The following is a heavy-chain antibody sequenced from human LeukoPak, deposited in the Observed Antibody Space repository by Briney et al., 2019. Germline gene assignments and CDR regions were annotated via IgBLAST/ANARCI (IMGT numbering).Heavy chain of an antibody. CDR2: ISSNTSYI. D-gene: IGHD2-21*02. J-gene: IGHJ1*01. CDR1: GFTFSSYN. V-gene: IGHV3-21*01. CDR3: TSWGDTTAEYFQR. Sequence: GGSLRLSCAASGFTFSSYNMNWVRQAPGKGLEWVSSISSNTSYIYYADSVKGRFTISRDNAKNSLYLQMNSLRAEDTAVYYCTSWGDTTAEYFQRWGQGTLVTVSS.